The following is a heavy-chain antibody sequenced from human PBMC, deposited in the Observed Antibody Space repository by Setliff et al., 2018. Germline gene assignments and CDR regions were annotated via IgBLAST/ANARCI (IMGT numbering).Heavy chain of an antibody. V-gene: IGHV1-18*01. CDR1: GYTFTSYG. Sequence: WASVKVSCKASGYTFTSYGISWVRQAPGQGLEWMGWISAYNGNTNYAQKLQGRVTMTTDTSTSTAYMELRSLRSDDTAVYYCARRAPAAMADAFDIWGQGTMVTVSS. J-gene: IGHJ3*02. CDR3: ARRAPAAMADAFDI. CDR2: ISAYNGNT. D-gene: IGHD2-2*01.